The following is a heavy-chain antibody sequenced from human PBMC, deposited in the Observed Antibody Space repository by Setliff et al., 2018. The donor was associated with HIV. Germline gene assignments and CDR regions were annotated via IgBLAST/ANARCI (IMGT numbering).Heavy chain of an antibody. D-gene: IGHD6-13*01. Sequence: SETLSLTCTVSGGSISSYYWSWIRQPAGKGLEWIGRIYTTGITNYIPSLKSRVTISLDTSKNQFSLKLTSVTAADTAVYTCARRYSSSGYAYDIWGQGTMVTVSS. CDR1: GGSISSYY. V-gene: IGHV4-4*07. CDR2: IYTTGIT. CDR3: ARRYSSSGYAYDI. J-gene: IGHJ3*02.